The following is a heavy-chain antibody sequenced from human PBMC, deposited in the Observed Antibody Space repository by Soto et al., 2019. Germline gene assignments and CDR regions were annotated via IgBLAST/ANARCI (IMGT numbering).Heavy chain of an antibody. J-gene: IGHJ4*02. D-gene: IGHD3-16*01. CDR2: IYYDGVT. Sequence: QVQLQESGPGVVKASQTLSLTCTVSGYSISRGGYYWGWVRQHPGKGLEWIGYIYYDGVTFYNPSHKSRINISCNKSKNMSFLRLNSGTATATAVYYCASSRVGASSPTDVWGQGKPVAVSS. V-gene: IGHV4-31*03. CDR3: ASSRVGASSPTDV. CDR1: GYSISRGGYY.